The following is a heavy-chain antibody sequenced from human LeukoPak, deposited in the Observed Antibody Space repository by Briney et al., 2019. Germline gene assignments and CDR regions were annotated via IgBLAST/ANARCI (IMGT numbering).Heavy chain of an antibody. CDR3: ARSSTIVRGVINPFDY. J-gene: IGHJ4*02. V-gene: IGHV3-11*06. D-gene: IGHD3-10*01. Sequence: PGGSLRLSCAASGFTFSDYYMSWIRQAPGKGLEWVSYISSSSSYTNYADSVKGRFTISRDNAKNSLYLQMNSLRAEDTAVYYCARSSTIVRGVINPFDYWGQGTLVTVSS. CDR1: GFTFSDYY. CDR2: ISSSSSYT.